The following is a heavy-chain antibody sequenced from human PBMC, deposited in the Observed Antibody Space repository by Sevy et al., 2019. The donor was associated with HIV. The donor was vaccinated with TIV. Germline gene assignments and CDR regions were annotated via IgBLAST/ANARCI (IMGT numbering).Heavy chain of an antibody. CDR2: ISSSSSTI. CDR3: ARATYHYDSSGYPL. D-gene: IGHD3-22*01. Sequence: GGSLRLSCAASRFTFSSYSMNWVRQAPGKGLEWVSYISSSSSTIYYADSVKGRFTISRDNAKNSLYLQMNSLRAEDTAVYYCARATYHYDSSGYPLWGHGTLVTVSS. CDR1: RFTFSSYS. J-gene: IGHJ4*01. V-gene: IGHV3-48*01.